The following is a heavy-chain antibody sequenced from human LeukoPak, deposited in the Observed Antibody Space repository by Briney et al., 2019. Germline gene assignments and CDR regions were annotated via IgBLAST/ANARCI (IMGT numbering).Heavy chain of an antibody. CDR2: IYYSGST. Sequence: SETLSLTCTVSGGSISSSSYYWGWIRQPPGKGLEWIGSIYYSGSTYYNPSLKSRVTISVDTSKNQFSLKLSSVTAADTAVYYCARDLTVRGWRVTAIYYLNAFDIWGQGTMVTVSS. D-gene: IGHD2-21*02. J-gene: IGHJ3*02. CDR1: GGSISSSSYY. V-gene: IGHV4-39*07. CDR3: ARDLTVRGWRVTAIYYLNAFDI.